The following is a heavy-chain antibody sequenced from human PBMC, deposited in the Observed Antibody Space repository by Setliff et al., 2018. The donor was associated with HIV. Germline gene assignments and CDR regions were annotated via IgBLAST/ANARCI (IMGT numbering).Heavy chain of an antibody. CDR1: GYTFPNYG. CDR2: ISAYNGNT. J-gene: IGHJ4*02. D-gene: IGHD3-3*01. Sequence: ASVKVSCKASGYTFPNYGITWVRQAPGQGLEWMGWISAYNGNTKYAQRIQGRVTMTTDTFTSTAYMELRSLRSGDTAVCYCARVTRFLESFSTKNYFDYWGQGTLVTVSS. CDR3: ARVTRFLESFSTKNYFDY. V-gene: IGHV1-18*04.